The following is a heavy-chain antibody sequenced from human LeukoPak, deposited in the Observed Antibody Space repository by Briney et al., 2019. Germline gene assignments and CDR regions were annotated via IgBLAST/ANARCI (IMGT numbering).Heavy chain of an antibody. CDR1: GGSFSGYY. CDR2: INHSGST. J-gene: IGHJ5*02. CDR3: ARGPVAALVPYWFDP. Sequence: SETLSLTCAVYGGSFSGYYWSWTRQPPGKGLEWIGEINHSGSTNYNPSLKSRVTISVDTSKNQFSLKLSSVTAADTAVYYCARGPVAALVPYWFDPWGQGTLVTVSS. V-gene: IGHV4-34*01. D-gene: IGHD6-6*01.